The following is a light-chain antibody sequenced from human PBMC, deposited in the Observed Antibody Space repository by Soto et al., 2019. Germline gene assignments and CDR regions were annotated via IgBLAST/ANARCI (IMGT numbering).Light chain of an antibody. V-gene: IGKV3-15*01. J-gene: IGKJ2*01. Sequence: EIVMTQSPATLSVSPGERATLSCSANQSVTNNLAWYQQKPGKAPRLLIYGASTRATDIPARFSGSGSGTDFTLTIDSLQSEDYGVYYCQQYNNWPPFTFGQGTNLEIK. CDR1: QSVTNN. CDR3: QQYNNWPPFT. CDR2: GAS.